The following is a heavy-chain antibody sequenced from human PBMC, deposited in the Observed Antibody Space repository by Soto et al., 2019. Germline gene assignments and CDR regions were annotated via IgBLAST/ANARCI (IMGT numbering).Heavy chain of an antibody. Sequence: QLQESGPGLLKPSQTLSLTCSVSGAAVSGGGQYWNWVRQLPGKGLEWIGNIYYIGSPDYNPSLKSRVTIPLDTSKNQFSLKLISVTAADTAVYYCARERVLGDGGGFDVWGQGTTVSVSS. D-gene: IGHD3-16*01. CDR2: IYYIGSP. V-gene: IGHV4-31*03. J-gene: IGHJ6*02. CDR1: GAAVSGGGQY. CDR3: ARERVLGDGGGFDV.